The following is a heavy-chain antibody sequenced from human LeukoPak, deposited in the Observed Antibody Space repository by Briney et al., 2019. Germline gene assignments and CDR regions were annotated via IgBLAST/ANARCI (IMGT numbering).Heavy chain of an antibody. V-gene: IGHV4-59*01. CDR3: ARLYQDYFDY. CDR2: IYYSGST. J-gene: IGHJ4*02. D-gene: IGHD2/OR15-2a*01. Sequence: SETLSLTCTVSGGSISSYYWSWIRQPPGKGLEWIGYIYYSGSTNYNPSLKSRVTISVDTSKNQFSLKLSPVTAADTAVYYCARLYQDYFDYWGQGTLVTVSS. CDR1: GGSISSYY.